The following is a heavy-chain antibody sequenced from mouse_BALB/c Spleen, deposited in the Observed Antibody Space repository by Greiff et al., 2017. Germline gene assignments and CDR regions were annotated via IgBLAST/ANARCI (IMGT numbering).Heavy chain of an antibody. Sequence: EVKLEESGGGLVQPGGSRKLSCAASGFTFSSFGMHWVRQAPEKGLEWVAYISSGSSTIYYADTVKGRFTISRDNPKNTLFLQMTSLRSEDTAMYYCARTGPYYFDYWGQGTTLTVSS. CDR3: ARTGPYYFDY. V-gene: IGHV5-17*02. J-gene: IGHJ2*01. CDR2: ISSGSSTI. D-gene: IGHD4-1*01. CDR1: GFTFSSFG.